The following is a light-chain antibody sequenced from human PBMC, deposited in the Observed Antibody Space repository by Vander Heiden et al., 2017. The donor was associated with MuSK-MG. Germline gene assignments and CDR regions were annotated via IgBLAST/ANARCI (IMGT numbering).Light chain of an antibody. J-gene: IGKJ5*01. Sequence: ELVLTQAPGTLSLSPGERATLSCRASQSVSSSYLAWYQQKPGQAPRLLIYDASSRATGIPDRFSGSGSGTDFTLTISRLEPEDFAVYYCRQYGTSPNTFGQGTRLEIK. V-gene: IGKV3-20*01. CDR2: DAS. CDR3: RQYGTSPNT. CDR1: QSVSSSY.